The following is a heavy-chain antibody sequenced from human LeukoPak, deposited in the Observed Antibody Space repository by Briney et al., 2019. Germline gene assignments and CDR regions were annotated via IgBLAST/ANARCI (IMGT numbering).Heavy chain of an antibody. V-gene: IGHV3-53*01. Sequence: GGFLRLSCASSGFTVSSNYMSWVRQAPGKGLEWVSVIYSGGSTYYADSVKGRFTISRDNSKNTLYLQMNSLRAEDTAVYYCARVFRYCSGGSCYYLDYWGQGTLVTVSS. J-gene: IGHJ4*02. CDR1: GFTVSSNY. D-gene: IGHD2-15*01. CDR3: ARVFRYCSGGSCYYLDY. CDR2: IYSGGST.